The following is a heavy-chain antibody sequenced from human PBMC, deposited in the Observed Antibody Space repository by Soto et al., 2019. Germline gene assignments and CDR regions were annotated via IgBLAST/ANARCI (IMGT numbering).Heavy chain of an antibody. J-gene: IGHJ5*02. CDR1: GGTFSSYT. V-gene: IGHV1-69*02. CDR3: ARDGLVRGSNWFDP. CDR2: IIPILGIA. Sequence: SLKVSCKASGGTFSSYTISWVRQAPGQGLEWMGRIIPILGIANYAQKFQGRVTITADKSTSTAYMELSSLRSEDTAVYYCARDGLVRGSNWFDPWGQGTLVTVSS. D-gene: IGHD3-10*01.